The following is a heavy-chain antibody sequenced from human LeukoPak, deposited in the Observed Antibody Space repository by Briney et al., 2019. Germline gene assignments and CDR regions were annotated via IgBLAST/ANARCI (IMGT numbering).Heavy chain of an antibody. V-gene: IGHV3-21*01. J-gene: IGHJ4*02. Sequence: GGSLRLSRAASGFTFSSYSMNWVRQAPGKGLEWVSSISSSSSYIYYADSVKGRFTISRDNAKNSLYLQMNSLRAEDTAVYYCARDLIVGAAIDYWGQGTLVTVSS. CDR1: GFTFSSYS. CDR2: ISSSSSYI. D-gene: IGHD1-26*01. CDR3: ARDLIVGAAIDY.